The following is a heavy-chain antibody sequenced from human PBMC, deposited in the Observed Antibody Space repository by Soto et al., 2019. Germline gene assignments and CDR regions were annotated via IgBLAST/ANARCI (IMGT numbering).Heavy chain of an antibody. V-gene: IGHV4-30-2*01. CDR1: GGSISSGGYS. J-gene: IGHJ4*02. CDR2: IYHSGST. CDR3: ARGYDSSGFEYYFAY. Sequence: QLQLQESGSGLVKPSQTLSLTCAVSGGSISSGGYSWSWIRQPPGKGLEWIGYIYHSGSTYYNPSLKSRVTITVDRSKNQFSLKLSSVTATDTAVYYCARGYDSSGFEYYFAYWGQGTLVTVSS. D-gene: IGHD3-22*01.